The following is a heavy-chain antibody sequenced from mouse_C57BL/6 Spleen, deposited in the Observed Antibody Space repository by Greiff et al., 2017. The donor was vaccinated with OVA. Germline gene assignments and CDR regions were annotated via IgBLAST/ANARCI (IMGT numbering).Heavy chain of an antibody. D-gene: IGHD1-1*01. CDR1: GYTFTSYD. V-gene: IGHV1-85*01. J-gene: IGHJ4*01. CDR3: ARYHYYGSSYSYAMDY. Sequence: QVQLQQSRPELVKPGASVKLSCKASGYTFTSYDINWVKQRPGQGLEWIGWIYPRDGSTKYNEKFKGKATLTVDTSSSTAYMELHSLTSEDSAVYFCARYHYYGSSYSYAMDYWGQGTSVTVSS. CDR2: IYPRDGST.